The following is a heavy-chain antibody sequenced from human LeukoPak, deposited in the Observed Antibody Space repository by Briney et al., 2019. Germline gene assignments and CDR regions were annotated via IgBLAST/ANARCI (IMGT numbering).Heavy chain of an antibody. CDR3: AKGHKLGATQFDY. CDR1: GVTLSPYG. D-gene: IGHD1-26*01. J-gene: IGHJ4*02. CDR2: ISYEGGTQ. Sequence: GMSLRLSCAASGVTLSPYGMHWVRQAPGKGLEWVAVISYEGGTQHYADSVKGRFIISRDNPRNTLYLQMNILRTEDTAVYYCAKGHKLGATQFDYWGQGTLVTVSS. V-gene: IGHV3-30*18.